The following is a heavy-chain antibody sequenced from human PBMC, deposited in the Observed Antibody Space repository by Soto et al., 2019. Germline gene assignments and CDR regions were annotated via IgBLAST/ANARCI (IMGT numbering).Heavy chain of an antibody. J-gene: IGHJ4*02. CDR2: IFNSGTT. CDR1: GASTVSHYH. D-gene: IGHD1-26*01. CDR3: ALALGPTTGLDY. Sequence: QVQLQESGPGLVKPSQTLSLTCSVSGASTVSHYHWTWIRQPPGKGLEWMGYIFNSGTTFYNPSLTSRLSISMGTSGKHFSLELRSVTAADTAVYYCALALGPTTGLDYWGQGTLVTVSS. V-gene: IGHV4-31*02.